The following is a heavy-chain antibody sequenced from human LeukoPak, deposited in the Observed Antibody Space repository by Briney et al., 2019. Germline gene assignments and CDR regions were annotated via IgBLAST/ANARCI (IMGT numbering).Heavy chain of an antibody. D-gene: IGHD5-18*01. CDR3: AKERRRVDTEMVRSYYFEN. Sequence: GGSLRLSCAASGFTFSSSAMSWVRQTPGKGLEWVSSITGNGATTYYPDSVKGRFTISRDNSKNTLSLQMNSLRAEDTAVYYCAKERRRVDTEMVRSYYFENWGQGTLVTAPS. CDR2: ITGNGATT. J-gene: IGHJ4*02. V-gene: IGHV3-23*01. CDR1: GFTFSSSA.